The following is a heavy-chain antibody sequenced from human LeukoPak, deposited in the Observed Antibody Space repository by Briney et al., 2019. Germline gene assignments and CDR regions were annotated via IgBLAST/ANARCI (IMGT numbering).Heavy chain of an antibody. CDR3: ARSGITIFGVVTWFDP. D-gene: IGHD3-3*01. CDR2: MNPNSGNT. J-gene: IGHJ5*02. CDR1: GYTFTSYD. Sequence: ASVKVSCKASGYTFTSYDINWVRQATGQGLEWMGWMNPNSGNTGYAQKFQGRVTITRNTSISTAYMELSSLRSEDTAVYYCARSGITIFGVVTWFDPWGQGTLVTVSS. V-gene: IGHV1-8*03.